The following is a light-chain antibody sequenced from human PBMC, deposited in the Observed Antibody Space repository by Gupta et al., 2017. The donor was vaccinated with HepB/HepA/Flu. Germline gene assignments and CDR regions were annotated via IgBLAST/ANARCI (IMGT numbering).Light chain of an antibody. Sequence: DIQMTQSPSSLSASVGDRVTITCRASQSISSYVNWYQQKPGKAPKLLSYAASSLQSGAPSRVSGSGSGTDFTLTIRSLQPEDFATYDCQKSYSKTRTFGQGTRLEIK. CDR2: AAS. CDR1: QSISSY. CDR3: QKSYSKTRT. V-gene: IGKV1-39*01. J-gene: IGKJ5*01.